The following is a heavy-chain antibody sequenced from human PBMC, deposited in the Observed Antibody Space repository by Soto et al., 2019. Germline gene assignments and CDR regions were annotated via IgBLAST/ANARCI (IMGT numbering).Heavy chain of an antibody. CDR1: GASIRSYY. Sequence: SETLSLTCSVSGASIRSYYWSWIRQPPGKGLEWIGYIYYSGSTYYNPSLKSRVTISVDTSKNQFSLKLSSVTAADTAVYYCARDKAQTIFGVVRSDAFDIWGQGTMVTVSS. CDR3: ARDKAQTIFGVVRSDAFDI. J-gene: IGHJ3*02. V-gene: IGHV4-30-4*01. CDR2: IYYSGST. D-gene: IGHD3-3*01.